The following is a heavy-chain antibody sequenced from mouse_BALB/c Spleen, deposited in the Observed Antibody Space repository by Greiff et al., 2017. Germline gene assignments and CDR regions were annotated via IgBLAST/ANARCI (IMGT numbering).Heavy chain of an antibody. CDR3: ARDGRPDRAFAY. V-gene: IGHV14-1*02. D-gene: IGHD3-3*01. J-gene: IGHJ3*01. CDR2: IDPENGRT. Sequence: EVKLQESGAELVRPGAFVKLSCKASGFNIKDYYMHWVQQRPEQCLEWIGWIDPENGRTIYDPKLQGKVSIPADTSSNTAYLQLSSLTSEDTAVYYCARDGRPDRAFAYWGQGTLVTVSA. CDR1: GFNIKDYY.